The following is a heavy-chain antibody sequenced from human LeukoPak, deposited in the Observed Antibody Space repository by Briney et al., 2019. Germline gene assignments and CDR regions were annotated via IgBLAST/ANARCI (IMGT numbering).Heavy chain of an antibody. J-gene: IGHJ3*02. Sequence: ASVKVSCKASGYTFTSYGISWVRQAPGQGLEWMGWISAYNGNTNYAQKLQGRVTMTTDTSTSTAYMELRSLRSDDTAVYYCARSNYYDSSQNDAFDIWGQGTMVTVSP. D-gene: IGHD3-22*01. CDR3: ARSNYYDSSQNDAFDI. CDR2: ISAYNGNT. V-gene: IGHV1-18*01. CDR1: GYTFTSYG.